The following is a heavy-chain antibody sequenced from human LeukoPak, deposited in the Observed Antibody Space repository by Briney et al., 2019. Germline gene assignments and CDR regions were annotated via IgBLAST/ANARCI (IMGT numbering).Heavy chain of an antibody. V-gene: IGHV4-39*07. CDR3: ARTLGDY. J-gene: IGHJ4*02. D-gene: IGHD7-27*01. Sequence: SETLSLTCTVSGGSISSGTYYWSWVRQPPGKGLEWIGEIYHSGNTHYNPSLKSRVTMSVDRSKNQFSLNLTSVTAADTAVYYCARTLGDYWGQGTLVTVSS. CDR2: IYHSGNT. CDR1: GGSISSGTYY.